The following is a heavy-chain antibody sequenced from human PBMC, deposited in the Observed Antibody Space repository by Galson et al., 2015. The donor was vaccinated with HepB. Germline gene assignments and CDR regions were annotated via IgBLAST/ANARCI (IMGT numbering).Heavy chain of an antibody. Sequence: SVKVSCKASGYTFTSYGISWVRQAPGQGLEWMGWISAYNGNTNYAQKLQGRVTMTTDTSTSTAYMELRSLRSDDTAVYYCARDHSPGTTVTTEPDYWGQGTLVTVSS. J-gene: IGHJ4*02. V-gene: IGHV1-18*04. D-gene: IGHD4-17*01. CDR3: ARDHSPGTTVTTEPDY. CDR2: ISAYNGNT. CDR1: GYTFTSYG.